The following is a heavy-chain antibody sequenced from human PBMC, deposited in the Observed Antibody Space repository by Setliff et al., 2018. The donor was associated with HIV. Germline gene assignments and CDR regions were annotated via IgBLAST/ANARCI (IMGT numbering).Heavy chain of an antibody. CDR2: IYYTGRS. Sequence: SETLSLTCTVSGGSISSSDYYWGWIRQPPGKGLEWIGSIYYTGRSFHNPSLKSRITISVDTSKNQFSLKLSSVTAADTAIYYCAREIWGQVAHVPYGVDVWGQGTTVTVSS. CDR1: GGSISSSDYY. CDR3: AREIWGQVAHVPYGVDV. V-gene: IGHV4-39*02. D-gene: IGHD5-12*01. J-gene: IGHJ6*02.